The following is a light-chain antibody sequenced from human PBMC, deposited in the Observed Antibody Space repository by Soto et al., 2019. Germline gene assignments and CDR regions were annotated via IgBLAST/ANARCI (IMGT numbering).Light chain of an antibody. CDR1: SSDVGGYNF. CDR3: CSYAGSYSWV. CDR2: DVS. J-gene: IGLJ3*02. Sequence: QSALTQPRSVSGSPGQSVTISCTGTSSDVGGYNFVSWYQQHPGKAPKFLIYDVSKRPSGGPDRFSGSKSGNTASLTISGLQAEDEADYYCCSYAGSYSWVFGGGTKVTVL. V-gene: IGLV2-11*01.